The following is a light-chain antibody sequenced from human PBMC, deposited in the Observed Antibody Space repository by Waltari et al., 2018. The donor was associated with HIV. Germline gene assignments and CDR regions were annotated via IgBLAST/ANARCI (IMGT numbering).Light chain of an antibody. Sequence: QSALTQPPSVSGSPGQSVTISCAGTNSDIGGYDRVSWYQQPPGTAPKLLIYEVTNRPSGVPGRFSASKSGTTASLTISGLQAGDEGDYYCSSHSATNTVVFGGGTKLTVL. CDR2: EVT. CDR3: SSHSATNTVV. V-gene: IGLV2-18*02. J-gene: IGLJ2*01. CDR1: NSDIGGYDR.